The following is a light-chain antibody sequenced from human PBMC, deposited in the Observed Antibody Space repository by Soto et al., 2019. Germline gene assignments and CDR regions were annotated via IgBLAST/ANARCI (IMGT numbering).Light chain of an antibody. CDR2: SSS. CDR3: QQCHNWPLT. CDR1: QSISTE. Sequence: EIVMTQSPATLSVSPGERATLSCRASQSISTELAWYQQKPGQPPRLLIYSSSTRATGVPARFTGSGSGSEFTLTISVLQYEDVAVYYFQQCHNWPLTFGQGTRLEI. V-gene: IGKV3-15*01. J-gene: IGKJ2*01.